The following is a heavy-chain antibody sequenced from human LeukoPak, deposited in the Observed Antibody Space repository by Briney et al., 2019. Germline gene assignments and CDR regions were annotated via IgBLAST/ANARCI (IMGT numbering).Heavy chain of an antibody. CDR1: GGTFSSYA. CDR3: ARAGAPYGGNYFDY. J-gene: IGHJ4*02. Sequence: SVKVSCKASGGTFSSYAISWVRQAPGQGLEWMGRIISILGIANYAQKFQGRVTITADKSTSTAYMELSSLRSEDTAVYYCARAGAPYGGNYFDYWGQGTLVTVSS. V-gene: IGHV1-69*04. CDR2: IISILGIA. D-gene: IGHD4-23*01.